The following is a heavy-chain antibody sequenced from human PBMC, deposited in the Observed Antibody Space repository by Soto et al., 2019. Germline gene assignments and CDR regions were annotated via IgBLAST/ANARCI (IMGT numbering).Heavy chain of an antibody. V-gene: IGHV3-49*03. Sequence: GGSLRLSCTASGFTFGDYAMSWFRQAPGKGLEWVGFIRSKAYGGTTEYAASVKGRFTISRDDSKSIAYLQMNSLKTEDTAVYYCNFGSKSSWDLDYWGQGTRVTGSS. CDR1: GFTFGDYA. J-gene: IGHJ4*02. CDR2: IRSKAYGGTT. D-gene: IGHD6-13*01. CDR3: NFGSKSSWDLDY.